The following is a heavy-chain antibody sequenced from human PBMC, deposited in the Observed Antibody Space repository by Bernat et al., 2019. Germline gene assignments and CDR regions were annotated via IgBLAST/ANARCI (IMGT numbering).Heavy chain of an antibody. CDR3: AKTASVLDY. Sequence: EVQLLESGGGLVQPGGSLRLSCAASGFIFSNYAMTWVRQAPGQGLVWVSSISTTGSGTDYTDSVRGRFTISRDNSKNMLYLQMNSLRAEDTAIYYCAKTASVLDYWGQGTLVTVSS. V-gene: IGHV3-23*01. CDR2: ISTTGSGT. J-gene: IGHJ4*02. CDR1: GFIFSNYA.